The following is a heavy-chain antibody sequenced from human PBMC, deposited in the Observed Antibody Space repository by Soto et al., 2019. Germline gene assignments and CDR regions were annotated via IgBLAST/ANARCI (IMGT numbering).Heavy chain of an antibody. D-gene: IGHD1-26*01. V-gene: IGHV3-30*18. CDR1: GFTFSDYG. CDR2: ISNDGIKK. Sequence: QVQLVESGGGVVQPGGPLRLSCEASGFTFSDYGVHWVRQAPGKGLEWVAVISNDGIKKNYGESAKGRFTISRDNSNNTLYLQMNSLRTEDTAVYYCAKSPQWVAKGGMDVWGQGTTVTVSS. CDR3: AKSPQWVAKGGMDV. J-gene: IGHJ6*02.